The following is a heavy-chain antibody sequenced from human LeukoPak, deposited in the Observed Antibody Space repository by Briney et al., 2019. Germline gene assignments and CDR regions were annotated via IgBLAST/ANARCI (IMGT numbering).Heavy chain of an antibody. CDR3: ARESGSRSYYYYMDV. V-gene: IGHV4-39*02. J-gene: IGHJ6*03. CDR2: IYYNGDT. Sequence: SETLSLTCSVSGGSISSSRSYWGWIRQSPGKGLEWIGSIYYNGDTYYNPSLKSRVTISVDTSKNHFSLNMDSVTAADTAVYYCARESGSRSYYYYMDVWGKGTTVTVSS. D-gene: IGHD2-2*01. CDR1: GGSISSSRSY.